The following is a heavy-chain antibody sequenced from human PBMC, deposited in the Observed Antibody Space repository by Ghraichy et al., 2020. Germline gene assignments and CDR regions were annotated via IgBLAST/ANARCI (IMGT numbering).Heavy chain of an antibody. CDR2: ISGSGGIT. Sequence: GSLRLSCAASGFTFSSNSMSWVRQAPGKGLEWVSVISGSGGITHYADSVKGRFTISRDNSKNTVFLQMNSLRAEDTAVYYCGKESPLCGGGCNSLLDYWGQGNLVTVSS. J-gene: IGHJ4*02. CDR1: GFTFSSNS. V-gene: IGHV3-23*01. D-gene: IGHD2-15*01. CDR3: GKESPLCGGGCNSLLDY.